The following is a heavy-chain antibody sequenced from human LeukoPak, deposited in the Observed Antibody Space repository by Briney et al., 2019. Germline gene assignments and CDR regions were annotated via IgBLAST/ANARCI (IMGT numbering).Heavy chain of an antibody. V-gene: IGHV6-1*01. CDR3: ARGTPLTGEFSPRSRYNWFDP. D-gene: IGHD7-27*01. CDR2: TYYRSKWYN. J-gene: IGHJ5*02. CDR1: GDSVSANSAA. Sequence: SQTLSLTCAISGDSVSANSAAWNWIRQSPSRGLEWLGRTYYRSKWYNDYAVSVKSRITINPDTSKNQFSLQLNSVTPEDTAVYYCARGTPLTGEFSPRSRYNWFDPWGQGTLVTVSS.